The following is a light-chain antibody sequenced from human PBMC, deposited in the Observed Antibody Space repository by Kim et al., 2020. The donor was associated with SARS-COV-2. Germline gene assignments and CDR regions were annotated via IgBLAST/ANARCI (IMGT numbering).Light chain of an antibody. V-gene: IGLV1-44*01. CDR3: AAWDDSLNGVI. J-gene: IGLJ2*01. Sequence: GQVVSISFSGSSSNIEANAVNWYHLLPGMAPKLLIYTDTQRPSGVPDRFSGSKSGTSASLAISGLQSEDEADYYCAAWDDSLNGVIFGGGTQLTVL. CDR1: SSNIEANA. CDR2: TDT.